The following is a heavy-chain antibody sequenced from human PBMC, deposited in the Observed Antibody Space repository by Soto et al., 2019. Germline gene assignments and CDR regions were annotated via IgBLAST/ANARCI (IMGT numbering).Heavy chain of an antibody. Sequence: QVQLVQSGAEVKKPGSSVKVSCKASGGTFSSYTISWVRQAPGQGLEWMGRIIPILGIANYAQKFQGRVTITADKSTSTAYMELSSLRSEDTAVYYCARDQGSGSYYRNNWFDPWGQGTLVTVSS. V-gene: IGHV1-69*08. D-gene: IGHD3-10*01. J-gene: IGHJ5*02. CDR1: GGTFSSYT. CDR3: ARDQGSGSYYRNNWFDP. CDR2: IIPILGIA.